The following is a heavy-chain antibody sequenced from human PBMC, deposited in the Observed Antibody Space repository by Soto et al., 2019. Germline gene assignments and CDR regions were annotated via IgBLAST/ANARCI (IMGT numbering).Heavy chain of an antibody. J-gene: IGHJ6*02. Sequence: EVQLVESGGGLGQPGGSLRLSCAASGFTFSNAWMNWVRQAPGKGLEWVGRIKSKTDGGTTDYAAPVKGRFTISSDDSKNTLYLQMNSLKTEDTAVYYCTTDGPETPRYYGMDVWGQGTTVTVSS. CDR2: IKSKTDGGTT. V-gene: IGHV3-15*07. CDR1: GFTFSNAW. CDR3: TTDGPETPRYYGMDV.